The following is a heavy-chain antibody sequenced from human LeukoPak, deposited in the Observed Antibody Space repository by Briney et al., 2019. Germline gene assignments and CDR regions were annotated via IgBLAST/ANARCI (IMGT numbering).Heavy chain of an antibody. CDR2: ISSSGSTI. Sequence: LSLTCAVYGGSFSGYYWSWIRQPPGKGLEWVSYISSSGSTIYYADSVKGRFTISRDNAKNSLSLQMNSLRAEDTAVYYCARDGGSAWFFRYWGQGTLVTVSS. CDR1: GGSFSGYY. CDR3: ARDGGSAWFFRY. J-gene: IGHJ4*02. D-gene: IGHD6-19*01. V-gene: IGHV3-11*04.